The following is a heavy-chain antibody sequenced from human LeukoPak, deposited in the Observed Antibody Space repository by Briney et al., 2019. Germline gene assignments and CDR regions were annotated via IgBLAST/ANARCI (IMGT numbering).Heavy chain of an antibody. D-gene: IGHD3-10*01. V-gene: IGHV3-23*01. J-gene: IGHJ3*02. CDR1: GFTFSSYV. CDR3: AKVEGYYGSGSYYTDAFDI. CDR2: ISGSGGST. Sequence: GGSLRLSCAASGFTFSSYVMSWVRQAPGKGLGWVSAISGSGGSTYYADSVEGRFTISRDNSKNTLYLQMNSLRAEDTAVYYCAKVEGYYGSGSYYTDAFDIWGQGTMVTVSS.